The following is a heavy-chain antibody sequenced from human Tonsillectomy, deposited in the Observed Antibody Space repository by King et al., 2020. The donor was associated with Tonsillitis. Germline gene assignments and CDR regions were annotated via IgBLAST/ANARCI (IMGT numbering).Heavy chain of an antibody. J-gene: IGHJ5*02. V-gene: IGHV4-59*08. D-gene: IGHD2-21*02. Sequence: HVQLQESGPGLVKPSETLSLTCTVSGGSISDYYWSWIRQSPGKGLEWIGSIYKSAITKYNSSLKSRVTISVDTSKNQLSLKLNSVTAADTAVYYCARLGGPSPVTGFDPWGQGALVTVSS. CDR1: GGSISDYY. CDR3: ARLGGPSPVTGFDP. CDR2: IYKSAIT.